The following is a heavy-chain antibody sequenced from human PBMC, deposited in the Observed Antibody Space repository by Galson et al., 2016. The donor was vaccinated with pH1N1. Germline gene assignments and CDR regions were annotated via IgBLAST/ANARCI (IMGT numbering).Heavy chain of an antibody. CDR1: GGSISSGDYY. D-gene: IGHD6-6*01. CDR3: AKEGAARSAGYFES. CDR2: IFYSEST. J-gene: IGHJ4*02. Sequence: TLSLTCTVSGGSISSGDYYWSWIRQPPGKGLEWIGYIFYSESTYYNPSLKSRVTISLDTSKNRLSLNLTSVTAADTAIYYCAKEGAARSAGYFESRGQGILVTVSS. V-gene: IGHV4-30-4*08.